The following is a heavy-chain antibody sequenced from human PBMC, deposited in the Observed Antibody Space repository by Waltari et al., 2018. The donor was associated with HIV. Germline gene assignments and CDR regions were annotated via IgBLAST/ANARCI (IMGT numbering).Heavy chain of an antibody. CDR3: ARRTRYGSYGMDV. Sequence: EVQLMQSGAEVKKTGESLKISCKGSGYSFTSYWIGWVRQMPGKGLEWMGLIYPGDSDTRYSPSFQGQVTISADKSITTAYLQWSSLKASDTAMYYCARRTRYGSYGMDVWGQGTTVTVSS. D-gene: IGHD3-10*01. J-gene: IGHJ6*02. CDR1: GYSFTSYW. V-gene: IGHV5-51*03. CDR2: IYPGDSDT.